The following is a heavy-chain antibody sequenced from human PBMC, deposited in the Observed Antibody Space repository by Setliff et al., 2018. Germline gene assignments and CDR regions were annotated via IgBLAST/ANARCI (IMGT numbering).Heavy chain of an antibody. V-gene: IGHV1-3*01. Sequence: ASVKVSCKASGFTLTSYPIHWVRQAPGQRLEWMGWINPDNGNRKYSQRFQGRVTITRDTSASTVFLELSTLRSEDTAVYYCTRDFLGATSSFDIWGQGPLVTVSS. CDR3: TRDFLGATSSFDI. CDR2: INPDNGNR. D-gene: IGHD3-9*01. J-gene: IGHJ4*01. CDR1: GFTLTSYP.